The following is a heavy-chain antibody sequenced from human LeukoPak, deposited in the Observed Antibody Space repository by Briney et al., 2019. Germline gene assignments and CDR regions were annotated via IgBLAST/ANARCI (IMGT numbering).Heavy chain of an antibody. CDR2: VYYSGTT. V-gene: IGHV4-39*01. J-gene: IGHJ6*03. D-gene: IGHD4-11*01. CDR1: GASISSNTYY. CDR3: ARLEDYPLSYMDV. Sequence: SETLSLTCTVSGASISSNTYYWGWIRQPPGKGLEWIGSVYYSGTTYYNPSLKSRVTISVDTSKNQFSLKLSSVTAADTAVYYCARLEDYPLSYMDVWGKGTTVTISS.